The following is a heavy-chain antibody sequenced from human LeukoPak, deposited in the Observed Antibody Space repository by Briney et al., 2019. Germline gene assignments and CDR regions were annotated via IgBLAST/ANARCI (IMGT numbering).Heavy chain of an antibody. CDR1: GFTLSSFG. CDR3: AKDRFYDILTGYPDY. D-gene: IGHD3-9*01. J-gene: IGHJ4*02. V-gene: IGHV3-23*01. CDR2: ISGNSGRT. Sequence: GGSLRLSCAASGFTLSSFGMSWVRQAPGKGLEWVSAISGNSGRTYYADAVKGRFTVSRDVSKNTVSLQMSRLRADDTAMYHCAKDRFYDILTGYPDYWGQGTLVTASS.